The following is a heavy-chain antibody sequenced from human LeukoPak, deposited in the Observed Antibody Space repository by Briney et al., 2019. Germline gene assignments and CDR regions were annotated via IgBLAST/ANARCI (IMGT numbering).Heavy chain of an antibody. CDR2: INHYGST. Sequence: SETLSLTCAVYGESFSDYYWTWIRQPPGKGLEWIGEINHYGSTNYKSSLKSRVTMSVDTSKNQFSLKLRSVTAADTATYYCARGLSRSSQFPFDLWGQGTLVTVSS. V-gene: IGHV4-34*01. CDR3: ARGLSRSSQFPFDL. D-gene: IGHD6-6*01. CDR1: GESFSDYY. J-gene: IGHJ4*02.